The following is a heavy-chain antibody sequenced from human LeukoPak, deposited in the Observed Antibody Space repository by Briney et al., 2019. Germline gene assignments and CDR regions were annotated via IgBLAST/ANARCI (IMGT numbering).Heavy chain of an antibody. V-gene: IGHV1-2*02. Sequence: ASVKVSCKASGYTFTGYYMHWVRQAPGQGLKWMEWINPNSGGTNYAQKFQGRVTMTRDTSISTAYMELSRLRSDDTAVYYCARESSGYSSSYFDYWGQGTLVTVSS. CDR3: ARESSGYSSSYFDY. J-gene: IGHJ4*02. CDR2: INPNSGGT. D-gene: IGHD6-13*01. CDR1: GYTFTGYY.